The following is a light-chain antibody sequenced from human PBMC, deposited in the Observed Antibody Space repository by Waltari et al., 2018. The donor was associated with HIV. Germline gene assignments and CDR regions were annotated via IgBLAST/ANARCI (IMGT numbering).Light chain of an antibody. CDR3: AAWDDSLNGHWV. CDR2: SNN. V-gene: IGLV1-44*01. J-gene: IGLJ3*02. Sequence: QSVLTQPPSASGTPGQRVTISCSGSSSNIGSNTVNLYQQLPGTAPKLLIYSNNQRPSVVPDRFSGSKSGTSASLAISGLQSEDEADYYCAAWDDSLNGHWVFGGGTKLTVL. CDR1: SSNIGSNT.